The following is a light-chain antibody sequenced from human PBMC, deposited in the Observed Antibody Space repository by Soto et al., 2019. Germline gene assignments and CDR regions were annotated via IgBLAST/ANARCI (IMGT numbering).Light chain of an antibody. V-gene: IGKV3-20*01. CDR1: QSVSSSY. Sequence: EIVLTQSPGTLSLSPGERATLSCRASQSVSSSYLAWYQQKPGQAPRLLIYGASSRATRIPDRFSGSGYGTDFTLTISRLEPEDFAVYYCQQYGSSPFTFGQGTRLEIK. CDR2: GAS. J-gene: IGKJ5*01. CDR3: QQYGSSPFT.